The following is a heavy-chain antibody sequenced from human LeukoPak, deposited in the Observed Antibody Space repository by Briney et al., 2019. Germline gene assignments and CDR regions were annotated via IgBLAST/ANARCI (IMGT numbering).Heavy chain of an antibody. D-gene: IGHD5-24*01. CDR1: GFTFSSYW. V-gene: IGHV3-7*01. J-gene: IGHJ3*02. Sequence: GGSLRLSCAASGFTFSSYWMHWVRQAPGKGLEWVANIRQDGGQTYYVDSVKGRFTISRDNAKNSLYLQVNSLRAEDTAVYYCARDKHNPGSAFDIWGQGTMLTVSS. CDR3: ARDKHNPGSAFDI. CDR2: IRQDGGQT.